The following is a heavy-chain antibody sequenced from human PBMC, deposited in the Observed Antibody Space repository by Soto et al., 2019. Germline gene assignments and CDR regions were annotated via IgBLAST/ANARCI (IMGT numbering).Heavy chain of an antibody. Sequence: EVQLVESGGGLIQPGGSLRLSCAASGFTVSSNYMSWVRQAPGKGLEWVSVIYSGGSTYYADSVKGRFTISRDNSKNTLYLQMNSLRAEDTAVYYCAIDKGIAAAGRNYYYGMDVWGQGTTVTVSS. CDR1: GFTVSSNY. J-gene: IGHJ6*02. D-gene: IGHD6-13*01. CDR2: IYSGGST. V-gene: IGHV3-53*01. CDR3: AIDKGIAAAGRNYYYGMDV.